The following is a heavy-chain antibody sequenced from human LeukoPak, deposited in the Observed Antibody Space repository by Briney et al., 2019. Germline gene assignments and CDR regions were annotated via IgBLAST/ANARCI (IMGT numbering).Heavy chain of an antibody. V-gene: IGHV3-30*18. D-gene: IGHD3-3*01. CDR3: AKDYRPHDFWSGLVDY. CDR1: GFIFSTYA. CDR2: VSHDGSKK. Sequence: GGSLRLSCDASGFIFSTYAMHWVRQAPGKGLEWVAVVSHDGSKKLYADSVKSRFSISRDDSKNTLYLQMNSLRAEDTAVYYCAKDYRPHDFWSGLVDYWGQGTLVTVSS. J-gene: IGHJ4*02.